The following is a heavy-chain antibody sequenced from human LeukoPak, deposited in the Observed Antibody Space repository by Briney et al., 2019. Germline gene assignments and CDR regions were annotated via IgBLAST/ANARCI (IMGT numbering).Heavy chain of an antibody. V-gene: IGHV3-72*01. CDR3: ARATSRDGYRSMDV. CDR2: TRERVNSYTT. J-gene: IGHJ6*02. D-gene: IGHD5-24*01. Sequence: GGSLRLSCAASGFTFSDYYMDWVRQAPGKGLEWVGRTRERVNSYTTEYAASVKGRFTISRDDSKNSLYLQMNSLKTEDTAVYYCARATSRDGYRSMDVWGQGTTVTVFS. CDR1: GFTFSDYY.